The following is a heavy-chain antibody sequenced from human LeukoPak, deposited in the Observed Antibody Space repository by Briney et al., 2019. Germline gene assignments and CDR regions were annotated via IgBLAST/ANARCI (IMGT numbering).Heavy chain of an antibody. V-gene: IGHV3-9*01. CDR3: AKSTAVATIWTSIDY. CDR1: GFTFDDYA. J-gene: IGHJ4*02. CDR2: ISWNSGSI. Sequence: PGGSLRLSCAASGFTFDDYAMHWVRQAPGKGLEWVSGISWNSGSIGYADSVKGRFTISRDNAKNSLYLQMNSLRAEDTALYYCAKSTAVATIWTSIDYWGQGTLVTVSS. D-gene: IGHD5-12*01.